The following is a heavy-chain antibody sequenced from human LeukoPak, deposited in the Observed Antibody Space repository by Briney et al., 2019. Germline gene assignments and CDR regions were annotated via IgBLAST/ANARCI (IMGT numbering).Heavy chain of an antibody. CDR1: GVSISSSSYY. Sequence: PSETLSLTCNVSGVSISSSSYYWGWIRQPPGKGLEWIGSIYYSGSTYYNPSLKSRVTISVDTSKNQFSLKLSSVTAADTAVYYCSRQGFSSGLDYWGQGTLVTVSS. D-gene: IGHD3-22*01. CDR3: SRQGFSSGLDY. CDR2: IYYSGST. J-gene: IGHJ4*02. V-gene: IGHV4-39*01.